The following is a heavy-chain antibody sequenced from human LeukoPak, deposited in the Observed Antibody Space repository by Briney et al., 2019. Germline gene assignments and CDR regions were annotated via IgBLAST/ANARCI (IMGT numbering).Heavy chain of an antibody. D-gene: IGHD6-19*01. CDR3: ARVKDSSGWYQGWFDP. V-gene: IGHV4-39*07. CDR2: IYYSGST. CDR1: GGSISSSSYY. Sequence: PSETLSLTCTVSGGSISSSSYYWGWIRQPPGKGLEWIGSIYYSGSTYYNPSLKSRVTISVDTSKNQFSLKLSSVTAADTAVYYCARVKDSSGWYQGWFDPWGQGTLVTVSS. J-gene: IGHJ5*02.